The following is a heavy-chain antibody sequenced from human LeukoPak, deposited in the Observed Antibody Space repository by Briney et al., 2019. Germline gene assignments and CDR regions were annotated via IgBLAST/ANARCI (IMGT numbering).Heavy chain of an antibody. Sequence: KASETLSLTCTVSGGSISSSSYYWGWIRQPPGKGPEWIGYIYYSGSTYYNPSLKSRVTISVDTSKNQFSLKLSSVTAADTAVYYCARVSSLYYDSSGYLDYWGQGTLVTVSS. CDR2: IYYSGST. CDR3: ARVSSLYYDSSGYLDY. CDR1: GGSISSSSYY. J-gene: IGHJ4*02. V-gene: IGHV4-31*03. D-gene: IGHD3-22*01.